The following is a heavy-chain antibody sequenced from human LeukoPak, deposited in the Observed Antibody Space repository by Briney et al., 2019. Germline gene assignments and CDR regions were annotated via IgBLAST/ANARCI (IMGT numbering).Heavy chain of an antibody. V-gene: IGHV1-69*13. D-gene: IGHD4-23*01. CDR3: VRLTPNWFDP. Sequence: SVKVSCKASGGTFSSYAISWVRQAPGQGLEWMGGIIPIFGTANYAQKFQGRVTITADESTSTAYMELSSLRSEDTAVYYCVRLTPNWFDPWGQGTLVTVSS. CDR1: GGTFSSYA. J-gene: IGHJ5*02. CDR2: IIPIFGTA.